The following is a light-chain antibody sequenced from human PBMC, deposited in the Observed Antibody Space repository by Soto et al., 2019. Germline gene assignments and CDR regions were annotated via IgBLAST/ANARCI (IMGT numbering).Light chain of an antibody. CDR3: QQRSNWPLT. CDR1: QSVGDS. J-gene: IGKJ4*01. Sequence: EIVLTQSPGTLSLFPGERATLSCRASQSVGDSLAWYQQKPGQAPRLLIYDASNRATGIPARFSGSGSGTDSAITVNSLEPRDFAVYYCQQRSNWPLTFRGGTKVEIK. V-gene: IGKV3-11*01. CDR2: DAS.